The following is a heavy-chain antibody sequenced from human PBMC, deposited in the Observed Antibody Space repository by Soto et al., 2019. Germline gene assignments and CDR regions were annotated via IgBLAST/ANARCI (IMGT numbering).Heavy chain of an antibody. J-gene: IGHJ4*02. Sequence: VHLVESGGGLVKPGGSLRLSCAASGFTFSSYSMNWVRRTPGKGLEWVSSITSGSTIYYADSVKGRFTISRDNAKNSLYLQMNSLRAEDTAVYYCARAAIQLWFPESYYWGQGTLVTVSS. CDR2: ITSGSTI. D-gene: IGHD5-18*01. CDR3: ARAAIQLWFPESYY. CDR1: GFTFSSYS. V-gene: IGHV3-21*04.